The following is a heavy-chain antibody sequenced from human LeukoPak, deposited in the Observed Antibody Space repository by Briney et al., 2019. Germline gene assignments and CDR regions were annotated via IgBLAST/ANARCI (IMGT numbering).Heavy chain of an antibody. V-gene: IGHV4-59*08. CDR3: AQASEAEYFQH. Sequence: PSETLSLTCTVSGGPISSYYWSWIRQPPGKGLEWIGYIYYSGSTNYNPSLKSRVTISVDTSKNQFSLKLSSVTAADTAVYYCAQASEAEYFQHWGQGTLVTVSS. CDR1: GGPISSYY. CDR2: IYYSGST. J-gene: IGHJ1*01.